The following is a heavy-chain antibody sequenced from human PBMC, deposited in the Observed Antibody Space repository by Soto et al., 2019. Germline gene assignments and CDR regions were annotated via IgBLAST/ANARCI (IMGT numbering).Heavy chain of an antibody. CDR1: GFTFSSYG. CDR3: EVADLELYGDYLTWFDP. Sequence: QVQLVESGGGVVQPGRSLRLSCAASGFTFSSYGMHWVRQAPGKGLEWVAVISYDGSNKYYADSVKGRFTISRDNSKNTLYLQMNSLRAEDTAVYYCEVADLELYGDYLTWFDPWGQGTLFTVSS. CDR2: ISYDGSNK. D-gene: IGHD4-17*01. J-gene: IGHJ5*02. V-gene: IGHV3-30*03.